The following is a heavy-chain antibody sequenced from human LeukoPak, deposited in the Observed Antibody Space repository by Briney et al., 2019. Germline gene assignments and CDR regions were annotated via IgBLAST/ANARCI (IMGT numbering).Heavy chain of an antibody. CDR2: IYSGGNT. CDR1: GFTVSSNY. D-gene: IGHD2-21*01. J-gene: IGHJ4*02. V-gene: IGHV3-53*01. CDR3: ARGRPYFDY. Sequence: GGSLRLSCAASGFTVSSNYMSWVRQAPGKGLEWVSVIYSGGNTYYADSVKGRFTISRDSSKNTPHLQMNSLRAEDTAVYYCARGRPYFDYWGQGTLVTVSS.